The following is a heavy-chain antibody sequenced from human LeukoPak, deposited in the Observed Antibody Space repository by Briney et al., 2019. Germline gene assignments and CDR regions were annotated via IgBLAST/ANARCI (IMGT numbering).Heavy chain of an antibody. J-gene: IGHJ4*02. CDR2: IKQDGSEK. Sequence: GGSLRLSCAASGFTFSSYWMSWVRQAPGKGLEWVANIKQDGSEKYYVDSVKGRFTISRDNAKNSLYLQMNSLRAEDTAVYYCASRIVATIGYYFDYWGQGNLVTVSS. CDR1: GFTFSSYW. V-gene: IGHV3-7*01. D-gene: IGHD5-12*01. CDR3: ASRIVATIGYYFDY.